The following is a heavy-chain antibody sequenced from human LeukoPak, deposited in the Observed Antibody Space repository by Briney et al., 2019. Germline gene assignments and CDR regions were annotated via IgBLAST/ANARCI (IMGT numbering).Heavy chain of an antibody. Sequence: EGSLRLSCAASGFTFNNYAMNWVRQAPGKGLEWVANISQDGSVKYYVDSVRGRFTISRDNAKNSLYLQMSSLRAEDTALYYCARAGNAYLYYFDYWGQGTLVTVSS. D-gene: IGHD2-2*01. J-gene: IGHJ4*02. V-gene: IGHV3-7*03. CDR2: ISQDGSVK. CDR3: ARAGNAYLYYFDY. CDR1: GFTFNNYA.